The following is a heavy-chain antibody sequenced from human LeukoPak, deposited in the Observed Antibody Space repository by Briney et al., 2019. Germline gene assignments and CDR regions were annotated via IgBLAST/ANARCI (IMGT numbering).Heavy chain of an antibody. CDR2: FSSSSSYI. D-gene: IGHD1-26*01. CDR3: ARATWDPNYYYYMDV. J-gene: IGHJ6*03. Sequence: GGSLRLSCAASGFTFSSYTMKWVRQAPGKGLEWVSSFSSSSSYIYYADSVKGRFTISRDNAKNSLYLQMNSLRAEDTAVYFCARATWDPNYYYYMDVWGKGTTVTISS. V-gene: IGHV3-21*01. CDR1: GFTFSSYT.